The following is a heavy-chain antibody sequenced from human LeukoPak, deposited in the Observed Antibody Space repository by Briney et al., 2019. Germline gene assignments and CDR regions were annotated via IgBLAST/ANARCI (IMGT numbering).Heavy chain of an antibody. CDR3: ASPAYSSTSCYSGLDV. J-gene: IGHJ6*04. Sequence: GGSLRLSCAASGFTFSCYSMSWVHKAPGKGLEWVLSIRSSSSYIYYAASVKGRFTISRDNAKNSLYLQMNSLRAGDTAVYYCASPAYSSTSCYSGLDVWGKRTTVSVSS. CDR2: IRSSSSYI. CDR1: GFTFSCYS. V-gene: IGHV3-21*01. D-gene: IGHD2-2*01.